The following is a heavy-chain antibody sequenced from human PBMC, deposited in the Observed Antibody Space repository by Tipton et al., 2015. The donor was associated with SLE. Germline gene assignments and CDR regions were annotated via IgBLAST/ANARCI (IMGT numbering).Heavy chain of an antibody. J-gene: IGHJ4*02. V-gene: IGHV3-30-3*01. CDR3: ARGFRNDSDDLDY. Sequence: SLRLSCAASGLTFRNYAMHWVRQAPGKGLEWVAVISYDGSNKYYADSVKGRFTISRDNSKNTLYLQMNSLRAEDTAVYYCARGFRNDSDDLDYWGQGTLVTVSS. D-gene: IGHD4-17*01. CDR1: GLTFRNYA. CDR2: ISYDGSNK.